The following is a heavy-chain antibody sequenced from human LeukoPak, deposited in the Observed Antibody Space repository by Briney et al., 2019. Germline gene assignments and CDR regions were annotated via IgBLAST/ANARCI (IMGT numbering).Heavy chain of an antibody. Sequence: SVKVSCKASGGTFSSYAISWVRQAPGQGLEWMGRIIPILGTANYAQKFQGRVTITTDESTSTAYMELSSLRSEDTAVYYCARVSWEEVAYYYMDVWGKGTTVTVSS. CDR1: GGTFSSYA. J-gene: IGHJ6*03. CDR2: IIPILGTA. D-gene: IGHD1-26*01. V-gene: IGHV1-69*11. CDR3: ARVSWEEVAYYYMDV.